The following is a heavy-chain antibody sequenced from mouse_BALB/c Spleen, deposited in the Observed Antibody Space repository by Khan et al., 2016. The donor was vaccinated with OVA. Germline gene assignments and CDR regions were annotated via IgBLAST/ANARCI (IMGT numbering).Heavy chain of an antibody. CDR1: GFTFSSYG. V-gene: IGHV5-6*01. D-gene: IGHD4-1*01. CDR2: IRSDGSYT. J-gene: IGHJ3*01. Sequence: EVQLVESGGDLVKPGVSLKLSCAASGFTFSSYGMSWVRQTPDKRLEWVATIRSDGSYTYYPDSVKGRFTIYRDNVKNTLYLQMSRLKAEDTAMYYCASHVTGSFAYWGQGTMDTVSA. CDR3: ASHVTGSFAY.